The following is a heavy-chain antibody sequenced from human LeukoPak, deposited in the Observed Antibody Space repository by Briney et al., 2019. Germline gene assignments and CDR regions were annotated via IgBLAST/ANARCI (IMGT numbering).Heavy chain of an antibody. D-gene: IGHD4-11*01. Sequence: SETLPLTCTVSGYYISSSFYWGWIRPPPGKGMEWVATFYHSASTHYNPSLKSRVTISVDTSKNQFSLRLSSVTVADTAVYFCARASYSDYVVNYWGQGILVTVSS. V-gene: IGHV4-38-2*02. CDR2: FYHSAST. CDR3: ARASYSDYVVNY. J-gene: IGHJ4*02. CDR1: GYYISSSFY.